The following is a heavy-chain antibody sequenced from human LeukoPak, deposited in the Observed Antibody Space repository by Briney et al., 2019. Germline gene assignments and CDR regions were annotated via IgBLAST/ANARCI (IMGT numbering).Heavy chain of an antibody. J-gene: IGHJ3*02. V-gene: IGHV3-30*18. Sequence: PGGSLRLSCAASGFTFSSYGMHWVRQAPGKGLEWVAVISYDGSNKYYADSVKGRFTISRDNSKNTLYLQMNSLRAEDTAVYYCAKDPPIVVVLDAFDIWGQGTMVTVSS. D-gene: IGHD2-21*01. CDR3: AKDPPIVVVLDAFDI. CDR1: GFTFSSYG. CDR2: ISYDGSNK.